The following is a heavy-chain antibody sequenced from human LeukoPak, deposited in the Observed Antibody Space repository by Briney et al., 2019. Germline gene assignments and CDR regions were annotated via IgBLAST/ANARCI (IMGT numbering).Heavy chain of an antibody. CDR3: ARVISAGQWLVPDRFDP. CDR2: INHSGST. J-gene: IGHJ5*02. D-gene: IGHD6-19*01. V-gene: IGHV4-34*01. Sequence: KASETLSLTCAVYGGSFSGYYWSWIRQPPGKGLEWIGEINHSGSTNYNPSLKSRVTISVDTSKNQFSLKLSSVTAADTAVYYCARVISAGQWLVPDRFDPWGQGTLVTVSS. CDR1: GGSFSGYY.